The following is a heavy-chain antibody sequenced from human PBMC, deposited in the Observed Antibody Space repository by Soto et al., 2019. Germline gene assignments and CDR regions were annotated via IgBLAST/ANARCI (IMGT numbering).Heavy chain of an antibody. V-gene: IGHV3-7*01. Sequence: GESLKISCAATGFTFSSYWMSWVRQAPGKGLEWVANIKQDGSEKYYVDSVKGRFTISRDNAKNSLYLQMNSLRAEDTAVYYCARDEGFGELYYDYGMDVWGQGTTVTVSS. CDR1: GFTFSSYW. D-gene: IGHD3-10*01. CDR2: IKQDGSEK. J-gene: IGHJ6*02. CDR3: ARDEGFGELYYDYGMDV.